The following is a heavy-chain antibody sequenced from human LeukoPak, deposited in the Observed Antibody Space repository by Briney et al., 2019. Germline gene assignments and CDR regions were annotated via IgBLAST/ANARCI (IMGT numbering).Heavy chain of an antibody. D-gene: IGHD3-10*01. V-gene: IGHV4-39*02. CDR3: AREALVWFGELFQKGPFDY. Sequence: PSETLSLTCTVSGGSISSSSYYWGWIRQPPGKGLEWIGSIYYSGSTYYNPSLKSRVTISVDTSKNQFSLKLSSVTAADTAVYYCAREALVWFGELFQKGPFDYWGQGTLVTVSS. CDR2: IYYSGST. J-gene: IGHJ4*02. CDR1: GGSISSSSYY.